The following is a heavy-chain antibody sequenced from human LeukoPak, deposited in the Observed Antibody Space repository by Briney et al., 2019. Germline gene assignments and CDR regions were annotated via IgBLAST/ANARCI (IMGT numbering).Heavy chain of an antibody. CDR2: IYTSGST. J-gene: IGHJ4*02. CDR1: GGSISSYY. V-gene: IGHV4-4*07. CDR3: ARDSSSSSVLDLGIDY. D-gene: IGHD6-6*01. Sequence: SETLSLTCTVSGGSISSYYWSWIRQPAGKGLEWIGRIYTSGSTNYNPSLKSRVTISVDTSKNQFSLKLSSVTAADTAVYYCARDSSSSSVLDLGIDYWGQGTLVTVSS.